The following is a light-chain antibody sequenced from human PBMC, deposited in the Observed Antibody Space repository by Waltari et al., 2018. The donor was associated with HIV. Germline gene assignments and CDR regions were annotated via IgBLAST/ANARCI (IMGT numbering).Light chain of an antibody. J-gene: IGKJ5*01. CDR1: QSVNNN. Sequence: EKVMTQSPATLSVSPGERATFPCRASQSVNNNLAWYQQKPGQAPRLLISDASTRATGIPARFSGSGSGTEFTLTISSLQSEDFAVYFCQQYANWPFTFGQGTRLEIK. CDR3: QQYANWPFT. CDR2: DAS. V-gene: IGKV3-15*01.